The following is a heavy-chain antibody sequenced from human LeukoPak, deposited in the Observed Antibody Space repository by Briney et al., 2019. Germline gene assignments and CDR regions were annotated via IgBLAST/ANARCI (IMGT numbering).Heavy chain of an antibody. CDR1: GYTFTRYY. Sequence: ASVNVSRKASGYTFTRYYMHWVRQAPGQGLEWMGWINPNSGGTKYAQKFQGRVTMTRDTSISTAYMGLSRLRSDDTAVYCCARGGYSSGWYGWFDPWGQGNLVTVSS. D-gene: IGHD6-19*01. V-gene: IGHV1-2*02. J-gene: IGHJ5*02. CDR3: ARGGYSSGWYGWFDP. CDR2: INPNSGGT.